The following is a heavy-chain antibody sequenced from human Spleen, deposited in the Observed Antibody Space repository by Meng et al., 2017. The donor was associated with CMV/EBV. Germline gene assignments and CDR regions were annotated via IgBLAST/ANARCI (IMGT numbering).Heavy chain of an antibody. CDR1: GFTFHTHW. D-gene: IGHD2-2*01. CDR3: ARDLSSSRYYFDY. V-gene: IGHV3-74*01. CDR2: VNSDGSST. Sequence: GESLKISCAASGFTFHTHWMHWVRQAPGKGLVWVSRVNSDGSSTNYADSVRGRFTISRDNAKNTLYLQMNSLRAEDTAVYYCARDLSSSRYYFDYWGQGTLVTVSS. J-gene: IGHJ4*02.